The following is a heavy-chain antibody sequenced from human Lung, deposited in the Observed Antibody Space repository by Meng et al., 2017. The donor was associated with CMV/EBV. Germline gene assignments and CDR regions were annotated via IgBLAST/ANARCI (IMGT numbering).Heavy chain of an antibody. J-gene: IGHJ6*02. CDR3: ARWERTAMDPYYYYGMDF. D-gene: IGHD5-18*01. CDR2: ISSSSSYI. V-gene: IGHV3-21*01. CDR1: LFTFSSYS. Sequence: GEXXKISSSSSLFTFSSYSMNWVRQAPGKGLEWVSSISSSSSYIYYADSVKGRFTISSDNAKNSLYLQMNSLRAEDTAVYYCARWERTAMDPYYYYGMDFXGQGXTVTVSS.